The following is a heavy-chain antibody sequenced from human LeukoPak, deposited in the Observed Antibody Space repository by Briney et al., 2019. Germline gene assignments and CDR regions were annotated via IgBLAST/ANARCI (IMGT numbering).Heavy chain of an antibody. V-gene: IGHV3-30-3*01. D-gene: IGHD3-10*01. CDR3: ARHPSFDITMVRGPFDY. Sequence: PGGSLRLSCAASGFTFSSYAMHWVRQAPGKGLEWVAVISYDGSNKYYADSVKGRFTISRDNSKNTLYLQMSSLRAEDTAVYYCARHPSFDITMVRGPFDYWGQGTLVTVSS. CDR1: GFTFSSYA. J-gene: IGHJ4*02. CDR2: ISYDGSNK.